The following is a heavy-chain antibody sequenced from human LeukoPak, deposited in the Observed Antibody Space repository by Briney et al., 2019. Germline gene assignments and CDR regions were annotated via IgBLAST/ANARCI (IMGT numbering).Heavy chain of an antibody. D-gene: IGHD5-12*01. CDR1: GFTFSSYA. V-gene: IGHV3-30*04. CDR2: ISYDGSNK. CDR3: ARGLVATYYNWFDP. Sequence: PGGSLRLSCAASGFTFSSYAMHWVRQAPGKGLEWVAVISYDGSNKYYADSVKGRFTISRDNSKNTLYLQMNSLRAEDTAVYYCARGLVATYYNWFDPWGQGTLVTVSS. J-gene: IGHJ5*02.